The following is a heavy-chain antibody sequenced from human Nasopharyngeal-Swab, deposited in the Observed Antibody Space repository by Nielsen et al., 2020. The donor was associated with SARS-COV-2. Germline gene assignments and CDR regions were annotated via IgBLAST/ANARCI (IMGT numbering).Heavy chain of an antibody. CDR1: GFTFSSYA. CDR2: ISGSGGST. J-gene: IGHJ3*02. V-gene: IGHV3-23*01. Sequence: GGSLRLSCAASGFTFSSYAMSWVRQAPGKGLEWVSAISGSGGSTYYADSVKGRFTISRDNSKNSLYLQMNSLRDEDTAVYYCARDLGLRYFDWSNDAFDIWGQGTMVTVSS. D-gene: IGHD3-9*01. CDR3: ARDLGLRYFDWSNDAFDI.